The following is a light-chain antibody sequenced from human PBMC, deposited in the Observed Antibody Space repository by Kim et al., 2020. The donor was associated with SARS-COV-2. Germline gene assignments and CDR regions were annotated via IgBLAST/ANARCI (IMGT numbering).Light chain of an antibody. J-gene: IGLJ3*02. V-gene: IGLV2-14*03. CDR3: SSYTASSELV. Sequence: QSALAQPASVSGSPGQSITISCTGTNSDVGGYHYVSWYQQHPGKAPKLMIYDVTNRPSWVSNRFSGSKSGNTASLTISGLRAEDEAEYYCSSYTASSELVFGGGTKVTVL. CDR1: NSDVGGYHY. CDR2: DVT.